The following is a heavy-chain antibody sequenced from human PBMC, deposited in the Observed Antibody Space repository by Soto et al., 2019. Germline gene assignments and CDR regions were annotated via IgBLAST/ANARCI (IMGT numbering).Heavy chain of an antibody. D-gene: IGHD3-22*01. V-gene: IGHV4-31*03. CDR1: GGSIRSGGYY. CDR2: IYYSGRT. Sequence: PSETLSLTCTVAGGSIRSGGYYWSWIRQHRGKSLEWIGYIYYSGRTDYNPSLKSRVTISVDTSKTHFSPKLSSVPAADTAVSYCARDRTPYYYDSSGYYYYYYGMDVWGQGTTVTVSS. J-gene: IGHJ6*02. CDR3: ARDRTPYYYDSSGYYYYYYGMDV.